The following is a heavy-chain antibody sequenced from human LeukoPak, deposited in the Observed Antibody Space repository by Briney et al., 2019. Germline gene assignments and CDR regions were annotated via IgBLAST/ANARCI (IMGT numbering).Heavy chain of an antibody. D-gene: IGHD4-23*01. V-gene: IGHV3-74*01. Sequence: GSLRLSCAASGFTFSKYWLHWVRQPPGRGLVWLARINPDDKSTSYADSVKGRFTISIDDAKETLFLQMNSLTAEDTAVYYCLTIVETPIDAFDIWGQGAMVNASS. CDR2: INPDDKST. CDR3: LTIVETPIDAFDI. J-gene: IGHJ3*02. CDR1: GFTFSKYW.